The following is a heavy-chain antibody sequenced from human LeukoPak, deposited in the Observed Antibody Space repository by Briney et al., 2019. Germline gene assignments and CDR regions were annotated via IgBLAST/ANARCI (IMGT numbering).Heavy chain of an antibody. CDR1: GYSLSSYG. CDR3: ARDYYGSGSLGYGMDV. D-gene: IGHD3-10*01. CDR2: ISAYNGNT. J-gene: IGHJ6*02. V-gene: IGHV1-18*01. Sequence: GASVKVSCKASGYSLSSYGITWVRQAPGQGLEWMGWISAYNGNTNYAQKLQGRVTMTTDTSTSTAYMELRSLRSDDTAVYYCARDYYGSGSLGYGMDVWGQGTTVAVSS.